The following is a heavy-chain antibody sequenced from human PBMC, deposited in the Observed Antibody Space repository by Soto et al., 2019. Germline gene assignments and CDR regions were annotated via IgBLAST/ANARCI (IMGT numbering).Heavy chain of an antibody. CDR3: ARDIYEAAAGYYYYGMDF. J-gene: IGHJ6*02. V-gene: IGHV1-18*01. Sequence: ASVKVSCKASGYTFTSYGISWVRQAPGQGLEWMGWISAYNGNTNYAQKLQGRVTMTTDTSTSTAYMELRSLRSDDTAVYYCARDIYEAAAGYYYYGMDFWGQGTTVTVSS. D-gene: IGHD6-13*01. CDR1: GYTFTSYG. CDR2: ISAYNGNT.